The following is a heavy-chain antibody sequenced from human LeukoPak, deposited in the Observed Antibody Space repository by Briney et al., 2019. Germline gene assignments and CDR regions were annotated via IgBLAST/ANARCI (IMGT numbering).Heavy chain of an antibody. CDR1: GYTFTSYG. V-gene: IGHV1-18*01. Sequence: ASVKVSCKASGYTFTSYGISWVRQAPGQGLEWMGWISAYNGNTNYAQKLQGRVTMTTDTSTSTAYMELRGLRSDDTAVYYCARAPRPGYYYDSSGYFLWGQGTLVTVSS. D-gene: IGHD3-22*01. CDR3: ARAPRPGYYYDSSGYFL. J-gene: IGHJ4*02. CDR2: ISAYNGNT.